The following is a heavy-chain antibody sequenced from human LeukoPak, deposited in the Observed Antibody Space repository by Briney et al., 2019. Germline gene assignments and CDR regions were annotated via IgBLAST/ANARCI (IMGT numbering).Heavy chain of an antibody. CDR3: AKDFPGGSYEDDVFDI. CDR2: ISYDGSNK. V-gene: IGHV3-30*18. CDR1: GFSISNFW. J-gene: IGHJ3*02. Sequence: GGSLRLSCAASGFSISNFWMHWVRQAPGKGLEWVAVISYDGSNKYYADSVKGRFTISRDNSKNTLYLQMNSLRAEDTAVYYCAKDFPGGSYEDDVFDIWGQGTMVTVSS. D-gene: IGHD1-26*01.